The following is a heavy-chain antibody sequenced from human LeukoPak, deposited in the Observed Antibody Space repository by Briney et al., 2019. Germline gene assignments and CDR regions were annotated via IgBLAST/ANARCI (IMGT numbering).Heavy chain of an antibody. CDR2: FDPEDGET. CDR1: GYTLTELS. D-gene: IGHD2-15*01. Sequence: GASVKVSCKVSGYTLTELSMHWVRQAPGKGLEWMGGFDPEDGETIYAQKLQGRVTMTTDTSTSTAYMELRSLRSDDTAVYYCARDNKLVVVVAASDYWGQGTLVTVSS. V-gene: IGHV1-24*01. J-gene: IGHJ4*02. CDR3: ARDNKLVVVVAASDY.